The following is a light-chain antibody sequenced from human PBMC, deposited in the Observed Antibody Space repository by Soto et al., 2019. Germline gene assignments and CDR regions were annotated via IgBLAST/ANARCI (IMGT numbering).Light chain of an antibody. J-gene: IGLJ1*01. CDR2: EVS. CDR1: SSDVGGYNY. Sequence: QSALTQPASVTGSPGQTIPISCTGTSSDVGGYNYVFWYQQHPGKAPKLMIYEVSNRPSGVSNRFSGSKSGNTASLTISGLQAVDEADYYCTSYTSISLYVFGTGTKVTVL. CDR3: TSYTSISLYV. V-gene: IGLV2-14*01.